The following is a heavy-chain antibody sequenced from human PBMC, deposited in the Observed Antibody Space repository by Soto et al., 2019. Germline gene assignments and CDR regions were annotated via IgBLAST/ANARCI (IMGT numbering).Heavy chain of an antibody. CDR1: GYTFTIFD. J-gene: IGHJ4*02. D-gene: IGHD6-19*01. CDR3: VVSRGWWSFEY. Sequence: QVQLVKSGAEVKKPGTSVKVSCQTSGYTFTIFDMHWVRQAPGQSLEWMGWIKASNAYAVYSENCQGRGTFTRDTSARTGYMAVSRLRYEDTTVYYSVVSRGWWSFEYWGQGTLVSVSS. CDR2: IKASNAYA. V-gene: IGHV1-3*01.